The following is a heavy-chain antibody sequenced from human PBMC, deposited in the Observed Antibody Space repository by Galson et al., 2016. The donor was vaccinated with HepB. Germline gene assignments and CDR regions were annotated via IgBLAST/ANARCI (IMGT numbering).Heavy chain of an antibody. J-gene: IGHJ4*02. D-gene: IGHD3-3*01. CDR3: ARSYYDFWSGYKGYYFDY. CDR1: GSTFGDYY. V-gene: IGHV3-11*01. Sequence: SLRLSCAASGSTFGDYYMSWIRQAPGKGLEWVSYISRFDISSGTAVYHADSVKGRFTISRDNANNLLYLQMNSLRAEDTAVYYCARSYYDFWSGYKGYYFDYWGQGAPVTVSP. CDR2: ISRFDISSGTAV.